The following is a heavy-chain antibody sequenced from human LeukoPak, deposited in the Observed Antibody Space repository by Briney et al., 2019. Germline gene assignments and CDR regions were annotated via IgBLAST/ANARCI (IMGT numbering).Heavy chain of an antibody. CDR2: INGDSSSI. J-gene: IGHJ1*01. V-gene: IGHV3-48*02. CDR3: DYQGN. CDR1: GFTFSSSE. D-gene: IGHD5-12*01. Sequence: GGSLRLSCAASGFTFSSSEINWMRHAPGKGPEWVSSINGDSSSIHYADSVKGRFTISRHSVKILVYLQMNSLRDEDTAVYYCDYQGNWGQGTLVTVSS.